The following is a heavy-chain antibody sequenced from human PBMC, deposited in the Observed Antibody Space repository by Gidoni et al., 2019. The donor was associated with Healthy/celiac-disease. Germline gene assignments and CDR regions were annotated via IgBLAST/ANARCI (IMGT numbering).Heavy chain of an antibody. J-gene: IGHJ4*02. CDR1: GYTFTSYG. CDR3: AGDLRRTIFGVVDY. D-gene: IGHD3-3*01. Sequence: QVQLVQSGAEVNKPGASVIVSCKASGYTFTSYGISWVRQAPGQGLVWMSWISAYNANTNYAQKLQGRVTMTTDTSTSTDYMELRSLRSDDTAVYYCAGDLRRTIFGVVDYWGQGTLVTVSS. CDR2: ISAYNANT. V-gene: IGHV1-18*01.